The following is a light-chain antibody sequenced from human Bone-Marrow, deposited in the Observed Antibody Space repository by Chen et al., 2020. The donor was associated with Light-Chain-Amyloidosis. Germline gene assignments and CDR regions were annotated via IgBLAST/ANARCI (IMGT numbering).Light chain of an antibody. J-gene: IGLJ3*02. CDR1: TGAVTSSHY. CDR3: LLQYDTVRRV. Sequence: QTVVTQEPSLTVSPGGTVTLTCASSTGAVTSSHYPNWFQQKPGQAVRALIYGATKKHSWTPARFSGSLLGGKATLTLSGAQPEDEADYYCLLQYDTVRRVFGGGTRLSVL. CDR2: GAT. V-gene: IGLV7-43*01.